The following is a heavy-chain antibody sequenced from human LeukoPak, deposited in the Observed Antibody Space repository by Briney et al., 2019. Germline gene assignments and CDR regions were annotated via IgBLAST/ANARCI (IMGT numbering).Heavy chain of an antibody. CDR2: ISGSGGST. CDR1: GFTFSSYA. Sequence: GGSLRLSCAASGFTFSSYAMSWVRQAPGKGLEWVSAISGSGGSTYYADSVKGRFTISRDNSKNTLYLQMNSLRAEDTAVYYCAKYDSATYYYGSPQAWWGQGTLVTVSS. CDR3: AKYDSATYYYGSPQAW. V-gene: IGHV3-23*01. D-gene: IGHD3-22*01. J-gene: IGHJ4*02.